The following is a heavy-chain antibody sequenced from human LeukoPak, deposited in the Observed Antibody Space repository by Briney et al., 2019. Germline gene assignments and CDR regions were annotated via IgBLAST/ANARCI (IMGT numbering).Heavy chain of an antibody. V-gene: IGHV3-21*01. CDR1: GFTFSSYS. CDR3: ARDAVGIAVAGIDY. CDR2: ISSSSSYI. D-gene: IGHD6-19*01. Sequence: GGSLRLSCAASGFTFSSYSMNCVRHDPRERVEWVSSISSSSSYIYYADSVKGRFTISRDNAKNSLYLQMNSLRAEDTAVYYCARDAVGIAVAGIDYWGQGTLVTVSS. J-gene: IGHJ4*02.